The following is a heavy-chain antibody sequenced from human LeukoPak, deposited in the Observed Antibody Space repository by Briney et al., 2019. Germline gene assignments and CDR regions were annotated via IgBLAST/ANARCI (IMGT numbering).Heavy chain of an antibody. CDR1: GFTFSSFW. D-gene: IGHD3-3*01. Sequence: PGGSLRLSCAASGFTFSSFWMSWVRQAPGKGLEWVANIKKDGSQKYYVDSVEARFTISRDNAKNSLYLQMDSLRVDDTAVYYCTRVFGGYDVSDYWGQGTLVTVSS. CDR2: IKKDGSQK. J-gene: IGHJ4*02. V-gene: IGHV3-7*03. CDR3: TRVFGGYDVSDY.